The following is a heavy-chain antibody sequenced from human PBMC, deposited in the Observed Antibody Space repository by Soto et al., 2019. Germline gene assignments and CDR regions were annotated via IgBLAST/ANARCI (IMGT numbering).Heavy chain of an antibody. D-gene: IGHD2-15*01. CDR2: IASNGNTI. CDR1: GFIFSNYE. CDR3: ARGYCSGSTCYSGGY. J-gene: IGHJ4*02. Sequence: GGSLRLSCAASGFIFSNYEMNWVRQAPGKGLERLSYIASNGNTIYYANSVKGRFTVSRDNAKGSLYLQMNSLRAADTAVYYCARGYCSGSTCYSGGYWGQGTLVTVS. V-gene: IGHV3-48*03.